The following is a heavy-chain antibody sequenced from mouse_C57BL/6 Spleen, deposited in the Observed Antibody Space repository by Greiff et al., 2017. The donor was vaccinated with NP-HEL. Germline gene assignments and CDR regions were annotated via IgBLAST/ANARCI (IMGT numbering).Heavy chain of an antibody. D-gene: IGHD1-1*01. V-gene: IGHV5-4*01. CDR3: ARDGGITTVVATGAMDY. J-gene: IGHJ4*01. CDR1: GFTFSSYA. Sequence: EVHLVESGGGLVKPGGSLKLSCAASGFTFSSYAMSWVRQTPEKRLEWVATISDGGSYTYYPNNVKGRFTISRDNAKNNLYLQMSHLKSEDTAMYYCARDGGITTVVATGAMDYWGQGTSVTVSS. CDR2: ISDGGSYT.